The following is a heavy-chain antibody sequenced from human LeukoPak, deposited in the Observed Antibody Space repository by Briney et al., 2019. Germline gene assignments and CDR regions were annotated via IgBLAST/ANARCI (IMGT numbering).Heavy chain of an antibody. V-gene: IGHV4-34*01. J-gene: IGHJ3*02. Sequence: SETLSLTCAVYGGSFSGYYWSWIRQPPGKGLEWIGEINHSGSTNYNPSLKSRVTISVDTSKNQFSLKLSSVTAADTAVYYCARDLATITPNDAFDIWGQGTMVTVSS. CDR1: GGSFSGYY. CDR3: ARDLATITPNDAFDI. D-gene: IGHD5-24*01. CDR2: INHSGST.